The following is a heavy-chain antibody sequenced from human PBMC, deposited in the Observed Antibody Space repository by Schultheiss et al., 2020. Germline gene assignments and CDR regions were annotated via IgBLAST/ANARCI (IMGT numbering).Heavy chain of an antibody. CDR2: INPNSGGT. CDR3: ARVGDHDYGGHFDY. J-gene: IGHJ4*02. CDR1: GYTFTGYY. D-gene: IGHD4-23*01. Sequence: ASVKVSCKASGYTFTGYYMHWVRQAPGQGLEWMGWINPNSGGTNYAQKFQGWVTMTRDTSISTAYMELSSLRSEDTAVYYCARVGDHDYGGHFDYWGQGTTVTVYS. V-gene: IGHV1-2*04.